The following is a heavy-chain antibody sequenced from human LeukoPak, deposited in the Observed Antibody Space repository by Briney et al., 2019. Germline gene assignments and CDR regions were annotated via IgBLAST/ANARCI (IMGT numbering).Heavy chain of an antibody. Sequence: PGGSLRLSCAASGFTFSSYWIHWVRQAPGKGLVWVSRINSDGSSTSYADSVKGRFTISRDNAKNTLYLQMNSLRAEDTAVYYCARDSAGLRFLEWLAVSWFDPWGQGTLVTVSS. D-gene: IGHD3-3*01. CDR1: GFTFSSYW. V-gene: IGHV3-74*01. CDR2: INSDGSST. J-gene: IGHJ5*02. CDR3: ARDSAGLRFLEWLAVSWFDP.